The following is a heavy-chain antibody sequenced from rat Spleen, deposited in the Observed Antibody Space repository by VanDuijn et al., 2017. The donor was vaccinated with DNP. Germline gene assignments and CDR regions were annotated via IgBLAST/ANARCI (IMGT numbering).Heavy chain of an antibody. J-gene: IGHJ4*01. CDR3: ARVGDLHDGGSGDALDA. CDR1: GFTFNYYW. Sequence: EVQLVESGGDLVQPGRSLKLSCVASGFTFNYYWMTWVRQVPGKGLEWLASITSNGGNTYYLDSVKGRFTISRDNAKDTLYLQMNSLRSEDTATYYCARVGDLHDGGSGDALDAWGQGTSVTVSS. V-gene: IGHV5-31*01. CDR2: ITSNGGNT. D-gene: IGHD1-12*02.